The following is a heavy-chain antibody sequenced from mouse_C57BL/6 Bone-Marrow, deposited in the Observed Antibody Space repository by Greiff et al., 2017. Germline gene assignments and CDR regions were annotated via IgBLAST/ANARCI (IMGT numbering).Heavy chain of an antibody. CDR1: GFSLTSYG. CDR3: AAPYSDV. V-gene: IGHV2-2*01. CDR2: IWSGGST. Sequence: VQLVESGPGLVQPSQSLSITCTVSGFSLTSYGVHWVRQSPGKGLEWLGVIWSGGSTDYNAAFISRLSISKDNSKSQVFFKMNSLQADDTAIYYCAAPYSDVWGTGTTVTVSS. J-gene: IGHJ1*03.